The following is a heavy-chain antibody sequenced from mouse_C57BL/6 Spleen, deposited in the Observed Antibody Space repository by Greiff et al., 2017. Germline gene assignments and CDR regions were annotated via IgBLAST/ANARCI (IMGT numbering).Heavy chain of an antibody. CDR3: ARDLDGYYYYFDY. J-gene: IGHJ2*01. D-gene: IGHD2-3*01. CDR2: ISYDGSN. V-gene: IGHV3-6*01. Sequence: EVKLEESGPGLVKPSQSLSLTCSVTGYSITSGYYWNWIRQFPGNKLEWMGYISYDGSNNYNPSLKNRISITRDTSKNQFFLKLNSVTTEDTATYYCARDLDGYYYYFDYWGQGTTLTVSS. CDR1: GYSITSGYY.